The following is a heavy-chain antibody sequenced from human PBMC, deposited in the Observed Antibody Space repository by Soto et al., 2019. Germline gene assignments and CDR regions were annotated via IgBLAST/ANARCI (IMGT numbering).Heavy chain of an antibody. J-gene: IGHJ4*02. D-gene: IGHD4-17*01. V-gene: IGHV4-30-4*01. Sequence: PSATLSLTCILSGHYIGTLTYYWTSVCEPPGKGLEWIAYSYYSGRTSYNPSLKSRVTISLDTSKNQFSLDLTSVTIADTAVYYCARGPTVTTDFWGQGTLVTVSS. CDR1: GHYIGTLTYY. CDR2: SYYSGRT. CDR3: ARGPTVTTDF.